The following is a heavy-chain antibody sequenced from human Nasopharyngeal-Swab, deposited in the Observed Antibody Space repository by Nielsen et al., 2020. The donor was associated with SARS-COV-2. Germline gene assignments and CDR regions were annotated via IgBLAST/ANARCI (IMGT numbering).Heavy chain of an antibody. CDR2: INSDGSST. Sequence: GGSLRLSCAASGFTFSSYWMHWVRQAPGKGLVWVSRINSDGSSTNYADSVEGRFTISRDNAKNTLYLQMNSLRAEDTAVYYCARDGYSSSSGDFDYWGQGTLVTVSS. CDR3: ARDGYSSSSGDFDY. V-gene: IGHV3-74*01. D-gene: IGHD6-6*01. CDR1: GFTFSSYW. J-gene: IGHJ4*02.